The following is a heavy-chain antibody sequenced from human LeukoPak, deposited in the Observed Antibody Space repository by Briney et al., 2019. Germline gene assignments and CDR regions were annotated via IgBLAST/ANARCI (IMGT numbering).Heavy chain of an antibody. D-gene: IGHD3-22*01. CDR3: ARGAQTYYDKAPVDY. J-gene: IGHJ4*02. CDR1: GGSFSGYY. CDR2: INHSGST. Sequence: SSETLSLTCAVYGGSFSGYYWSWIRQPPGKGLEWIGEINHSGSTNYNPSLKNRVTISVDTSKSQFSLKLNSMTAADTAVYYCARGAQTYYDKAPVDYWGQGTLVTVSS. V-gene: IGHV4-34*01.